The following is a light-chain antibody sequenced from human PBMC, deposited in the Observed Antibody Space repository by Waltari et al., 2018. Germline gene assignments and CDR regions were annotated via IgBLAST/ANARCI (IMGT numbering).Light chain of an antibody. CDR1: QSLLHSKGYNY. Sequence: DIVITQSPLSLHVTPGEPASISCRSLQSLLHSKGYNYLVWYLQNPGQSPQLLIYLCSNRASGVPDRFSGSGSGTDFTLKISRVEAEDVGVYYCMQALQTPLYTFGQGTKLEIK. CDR2: LCS. V-gene: IGKV2-28*01. J-gene: IGKJ2*01. CDR3: MQALQTPLYT.